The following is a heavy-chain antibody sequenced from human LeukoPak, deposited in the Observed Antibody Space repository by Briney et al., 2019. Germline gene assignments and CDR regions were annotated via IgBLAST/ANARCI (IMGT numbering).Heavy chain of an antibody. CDR2: ISGSGGST. CDR1: GFTFSSCA. D-gene: IGHD6-19*01. Sequence: GGSLRLSCAASGFTFSSCAMSWVRQAPGKGLEWVSAISGSGGSTYYADSVKGRFTISRDNSKNTLYLQMNSLRVEDTAVYYCARDWGSGWYFDYWGQGTLVSVSS. CDR3: ARDWGSGWYFDY. J-gene: IGHJ4*02. V-gene: IGHV3-23*01.